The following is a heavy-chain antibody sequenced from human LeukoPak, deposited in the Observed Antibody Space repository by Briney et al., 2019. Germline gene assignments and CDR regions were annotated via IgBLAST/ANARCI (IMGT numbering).Heavy chain of an antibody. CDR1: GFTFGSYG. Sequence: AGGSLRLSCAASGFTFGSYGMHWVRQAPGKGLEWVAVISYDGSNKYYADSVKGRFTISRDNSKNTLYLQMNSLRAEDTAVYYCAKDRSDILTGYYPDYWGQGTLVTVSS. CDR2: ISYDGSNK. J-gene: IGHJ4*02. D-gene: IGHD3-9*01. CDR3: AKDRSDILTGYYPDY. V-gene: IGHV3-30*18.